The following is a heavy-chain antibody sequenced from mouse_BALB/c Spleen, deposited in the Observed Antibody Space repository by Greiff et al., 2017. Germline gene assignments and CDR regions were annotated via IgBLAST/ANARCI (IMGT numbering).Heavy chain of an antibody. J-gene: IGHJ2*01. Sequence: EVKLMESGGGLVQPGGSRKLSCAASGFTFSSFGMHWVRQAPEKGLEWVAYISSGSSTIYYADTVKGRFTISRDNPKNTLFLQMTSLRSEDTAMYYCADRDYFDYWGQGTTLTVSS. CDR2: ISSGSSTI. D-gene: IGHD2-14*01. V-gene: IGHV5-17*02. CDR3: ADRDYFDY. CDR1: GFTFSSFG.